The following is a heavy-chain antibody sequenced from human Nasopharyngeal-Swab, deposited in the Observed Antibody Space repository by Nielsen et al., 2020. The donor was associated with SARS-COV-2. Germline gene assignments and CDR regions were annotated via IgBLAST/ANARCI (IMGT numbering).Heavy chain of an antibody. CDR3: ARDDLPSIAAAGVDAFDI. D-gene: IGHD6-13*01. V-gene: IGHV3-72*01. CDR1: GFTFSDHY. CDR2: TRNKANSYTT. Sequence: GESLKISCAASGFTFSDHYMDWVRQAPGKGLEWVGRTRNKANSYTTEYAASVKGRFTISRDDSKNPLYLQMNSLRAEDTAVYYCARDDLPSIAAAGVDAFDIWGQGTMVTVSS. J-gene: IGHJ3*02.